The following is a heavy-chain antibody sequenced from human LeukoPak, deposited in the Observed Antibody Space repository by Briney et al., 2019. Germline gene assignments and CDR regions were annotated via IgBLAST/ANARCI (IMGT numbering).Heavy chain of an antibody. D-gene: IGHD6-19*01. Sequence: PGRSLRLSCAASGFTFSSYAMHWVRQAPGKGLEWVAVISYDGSNKYYADSVKGRFTISRDNSENTLYLQMNSLRAEDTAVYYCAREREQWPAYYYYGMDVWGQGTTVTVSS. V-gene: IGHV3-30-3*01. J-gene: IGHJ6*02. CDR1: GFTFSSYA. CDR3: AREREQWPAYYYYGMDV. CDR2: ISYDGSNK.